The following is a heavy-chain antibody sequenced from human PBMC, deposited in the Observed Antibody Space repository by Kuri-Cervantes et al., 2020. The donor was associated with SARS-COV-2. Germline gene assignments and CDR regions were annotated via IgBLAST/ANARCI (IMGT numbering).Heavy chain of an antibody. CDR2: INPSGGGT. J-gene: IGHJ5*02. Sequence: ASVKVSCKASGYTFTGYYIHWVRQAPGHGLEWMGWINPSGGGTHYSQKFQDRVTMTRDTSIATAYMELNRLRSEDTAVYYCARDSSPCSSTSCYVSWFDPWGQGTLVTVSS. CDR3: ARDSSPCSSTSCYVSWFDP. D-gene: IGHD2-2*01. CDR1: GYTFTGYY. V-gene: IGHV1-2*02.